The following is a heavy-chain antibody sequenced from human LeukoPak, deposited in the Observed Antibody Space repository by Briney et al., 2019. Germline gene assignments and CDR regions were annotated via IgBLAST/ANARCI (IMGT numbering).Heavy chain of an antibody. Sequence: ASVKVSCKASGYTFTGYYMQWVRQAPGQGLEWMGRINPNSGGTDYAQNLQGRVTMTRDTSISTVYMELSSLKSNDTAVYYCARGTYCSGGSCYSGWFDPWGQGTLVTVSS. V-gene: IGHV1-2*06. CDR1: GYTFTGYY. CDR3: ARGTYCSGGSCYSGWFDP. D-gene: IGHD2-15*01. J-gene: IGHJ5*02. CDR2: INPNSGGT.